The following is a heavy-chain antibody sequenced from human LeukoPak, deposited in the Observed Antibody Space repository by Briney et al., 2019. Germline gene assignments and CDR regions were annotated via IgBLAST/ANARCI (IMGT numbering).Heavy chain of an antibody. D-gene: IGHD2-8*01. CDR2: IYHSGNT. CDR3: ARGHVGSYAYYYYYGMDV. J-gene: IGHJ6*02. Sequence: NPSETLSLTCTVSGGSISSYYWSWIRQPPGKGLEWIGYIYHSGNTYYNPSLKSRVTISIHNSKNQFSLKVRSVTAADTAVYYCARGHVGSYAYYYYYGMDVWGQGTTVTVSS. CDR1: GGSISSYY. V-gene: IGHV4-59*12.